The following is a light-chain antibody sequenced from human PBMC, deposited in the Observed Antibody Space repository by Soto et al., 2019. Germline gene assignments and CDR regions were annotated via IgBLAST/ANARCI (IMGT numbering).Light chain of an antibody. J-gene: IGKJ1*01. V-gene: IGKV3-15*01. Sequence: EIVMTQSPATLSVSPGERATLSCRASQSVSSNLAWYQQKPGQAPRLLIYGASTRATGIPARFSGSGSGTEFPLTVSSLQSEDFAVYDCQQYNNWPWTFGQGTKVEIK. CDR1: QSVSSN. CDR3: QQYNNWPWT. CDR2: GAS.